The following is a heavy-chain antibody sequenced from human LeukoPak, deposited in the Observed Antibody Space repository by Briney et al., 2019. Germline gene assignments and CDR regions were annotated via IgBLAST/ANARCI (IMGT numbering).Heavy chain of an antibody. CDR2: ISGSGGST. Sequence: GGSLRLSCAASGFTFSSYSMNWVRQAPGKGLEWVSAISGSGGSTYYADSVKGRFTISRDNSKNTLYLQMNSLRAEDTAVYYCAKSTVVVPAATFDYWGQGTLVTVSS. CDR1: GFTFSSYS. V-gene: IGHV3-23*01. J-gene: IGHJ4*02. D-gene: IGHD2-2*01. CDR3: AKSTVVVPAATFDY.